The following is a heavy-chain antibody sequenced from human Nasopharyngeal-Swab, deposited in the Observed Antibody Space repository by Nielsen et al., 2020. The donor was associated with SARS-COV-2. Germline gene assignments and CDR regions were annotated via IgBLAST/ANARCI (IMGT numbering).Heavy chain of an antibody. CDR1: GFTFSDSA. V-gene: IGHV3-73*01. Sequence: GGSLRLSCAASGFTFSDSAIHWVRKASGEGLEWVARMRSKGNNYATAYSSSVKGRFIVFRDDPTNTAYLQMNSLKTEDTAMYYCTRCGGGCYSGRDYWGQGTLVTVSS. J-gene: IGHJ4*02. CDR3: TRCGGGCYSGRDY. D-gene: IGHD2-15*01. CDR2: MRSKGNNYAT.